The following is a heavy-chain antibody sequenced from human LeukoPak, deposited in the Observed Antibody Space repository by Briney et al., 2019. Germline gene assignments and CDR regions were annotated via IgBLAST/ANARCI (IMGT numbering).Heavy chain of an antibody. CDR2: INPISGGT. CDR1: GYTFTGYY. CDR3: ARIPVGETLPYYFDY. D-gene: IGHD3-10*01. V-gene: IGHV1-2*02. J-gene: IGHJ4*02. Sequence: ASVKVSCKASGYTFTGYYMHWVRQAPGQGLEWMGWINPISGGTNYAQKFQGRVTMTRDTSISTAYMELSRLRSDDTAVYYCARIPVGETLPYYFDYWGQGTLVTVSS.